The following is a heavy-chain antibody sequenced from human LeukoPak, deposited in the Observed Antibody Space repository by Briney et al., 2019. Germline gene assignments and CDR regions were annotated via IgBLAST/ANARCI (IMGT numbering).Heavy chain of an antibody. D-gene: IGHD6-6*01. V-gene: IGHV6-1*01. CDR1: GDSVSSNSAG. CDR3: ARSGAAPRVNWFDP. J-gene: IGHJ5*02. Sequence: SQTLSLTCAISGDSVSSNSAGWNWLRQSPSRGLEWLGSTYYRSKWYNDYAVSVKSRITINPDTSKNQFSLQLNSVTPEDTAVYYCARSGAAPRVNWFDPWGQGTLVTVSS. CDR2: TYYRSKWYN.